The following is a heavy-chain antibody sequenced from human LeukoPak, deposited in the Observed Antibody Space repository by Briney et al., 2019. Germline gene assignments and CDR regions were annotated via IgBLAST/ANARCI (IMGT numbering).Heavy chain of an antibody. CDR3: ERGAPPYFDY. V-gene: IGHV3-74*01. Sequence: GGSLRLSCAASEFTFSNYWMHWVRQAPGKGLVWVSRINSGGSSTSYAESVKGRFTISRDNAKNTLYLQMNSLRAEDTAVYYCERGAPPYFDYGARETRVTVS. CDR1: EFTFSNYW. CDR2: INSGGSST. J-gene: IGHJ4*02.